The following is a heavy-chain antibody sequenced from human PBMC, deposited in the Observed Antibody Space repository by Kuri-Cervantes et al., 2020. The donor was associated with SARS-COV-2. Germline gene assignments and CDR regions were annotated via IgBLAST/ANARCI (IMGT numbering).Heavy chain of an antibody. CDR1: GFLFSASA. D-gene: IGHD3-16*01. Sequence: ETLSLTCEVSGFLFSASAIHWVRQAPGKGLEWVSAISGSGGSTYYADSVKGRFTISRDNSKNTLYLQMNSLRAEDTAVYYCAITLGLGEPHAFDIWGQGTMVTVSS. CDR3: AITLGLGEPHAFDI. J-gene: IGHJ3*02. CDR2: ISGSGGST. V-gene: IGHV3-23*01.